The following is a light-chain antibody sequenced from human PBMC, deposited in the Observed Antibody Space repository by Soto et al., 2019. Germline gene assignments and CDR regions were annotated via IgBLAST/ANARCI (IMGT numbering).Light chain of an antibody. V-gene: IGKV2-30*02. Sequence: DVVMTQSPLSLPVTLGQPASISCSSNQILVHSDGIAYFSWFQQRPGRSPRRLIYKVSKRDSGVPARFSGSGSGTDFALKISRVEAEDVGVYYCMQGTHWPITFGQGTRLDIK. CDR2: KVS. J-gene: IGKJ5*01. CDR3: MQGTHWPIT. CDR1: QILVHSDGIAY.